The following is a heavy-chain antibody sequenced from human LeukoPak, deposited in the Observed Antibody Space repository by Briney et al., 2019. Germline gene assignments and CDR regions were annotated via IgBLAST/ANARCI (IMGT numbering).Heavy chain of an antibody. D-gene: IGHD1-1*01. CDR2: ISGSGGST. CDR1: GFTFSSYA. Sequence: AGGSLRLSCAASGFTFSSYAMSWVRQAPGKGPEWVSDISGSGGSTYYADSVKGRFTISRDNSKNTLYLQMNSLRAEDTAVYYCAKDANWNHGGGYMDVWGKGTTVILSS. V-gene: IGHV3-23*01. J-gene: IGHJ6*03. CDR3: AKDANWNHGGGYMDV.